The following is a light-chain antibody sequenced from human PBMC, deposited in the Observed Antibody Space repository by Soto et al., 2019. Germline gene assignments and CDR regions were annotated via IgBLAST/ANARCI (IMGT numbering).Light chain of an antibody. Sequence: EIVMTQSPATLSVSPGERVTLPCRASQSISSNLAWYQQKLGQAPRLLINGASTRATGVSARFSGSGSGTEFTLTISSLQSEDFEVYYCQQYKNWPYTFGQGTKLEIK. CDR2: GAS. J-gene: IGKJ2*01. CDR1: QSISSN. CDR3: QQYKNWPYT. V-gene: IGKV3-15*01.